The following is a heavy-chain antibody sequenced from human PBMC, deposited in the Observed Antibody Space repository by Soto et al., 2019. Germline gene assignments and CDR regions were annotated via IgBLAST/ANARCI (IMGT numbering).Heavy chain of an antibody. CDR3: ARGIAARRGYYYYGMDV. D-gene: IGHD6-6*01. J-gene: IGHJ6*02. V-gene: IGHV3-48*03. Sequence: GSLRLSCAASGFTFSSYEMNWVRQAPGKGLEWVSYISSSGSTIYYADSVKGRFTISRDNAKNSLYLQMNSLRAEDTAVYYCARGIAARRGYYYYGMDVWGQGTTVTVSS. CDR2: ISSSGSTI. CDR1: GFTFSSYE.